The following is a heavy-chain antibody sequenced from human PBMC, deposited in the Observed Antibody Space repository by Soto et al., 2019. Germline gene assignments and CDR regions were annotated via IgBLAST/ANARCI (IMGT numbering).Heavy chain of an antibody. J-gene: IGHJ4*02. CDR3: ARDTGDGTFDF. D-gene: IGHD7-27*01. Sequence: SVKVSCKASGGTFSSYAISWVRQAPGQGLEWMGGIIPIFGTANYAQKFQGRVTITADESASTTYMELTSLRSEDTAVYYCARDTGDGTFDFWGQGTLVTVSS. CDR1: GGTFSSYA. V-gene: IGHV1-69*13. CDR2: IIPIFGTA.